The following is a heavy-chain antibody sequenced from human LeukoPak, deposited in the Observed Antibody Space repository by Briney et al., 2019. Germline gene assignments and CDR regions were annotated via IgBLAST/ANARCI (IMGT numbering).Heavy chain of an antibody. Sequence: GGSLRLSCAASGFTFSSYAMSWVRLAPGKGLEWVSAITGSGGSTYYADSVTGRFTISRDNSKNTLYLQMNSLRAEDTAVYYCAKVTLGYCSSTSCYAPNWGQGTLVTVSS. D-gene: IGHD2-2*01. CDR1: GFTFSSYA. CDR2: ITGSGGST. V-gene: IGHV3-23*01. J-gene: IGHJ4*02. CDR3: AKVTLGYCSSTSCYAPN.